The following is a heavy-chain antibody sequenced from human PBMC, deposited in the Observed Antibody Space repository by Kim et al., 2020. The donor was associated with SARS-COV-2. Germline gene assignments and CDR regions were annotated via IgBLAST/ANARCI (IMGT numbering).Heavy chain of an antibody. CDR1: GDTFSNSD. V-gene: IGHV1-69*13. CDR3: ARSRGGVAVVAGPLEAFDI. J-gene: IGHJ3*02. D-gene: IGHD2-15*01. Sequence: SVKVSCKTSGDTFSNSDINWVRQAPGQGPEWMGGITPIFGTTNYAQKFQDRVTTTADESTRTVYMELRSLRSEDTAVYYCARSRGGVAVVAGPLEAFDIWGQGTMVTVSS. CDR2: ITPIFGTT.